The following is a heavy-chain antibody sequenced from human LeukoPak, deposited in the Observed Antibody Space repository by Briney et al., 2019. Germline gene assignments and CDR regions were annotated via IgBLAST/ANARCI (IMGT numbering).Heavy chain of an antibody. V-gene: IGHV3-33*01. J-gene: IGHJ4*02. Sequence: GGSLRLSCAASGFTFSSYGMHWVRQGPGKGLGWGAVIWYDGSNKYYADSVKGRFTISRDNSKNTLYLQMNSLRAEDTAVYYCARDLKGDGYFDYWGQGTLVTVSS. CDR2: IWYDGSNK. D-gene: IGHD2-21*02. CDR1: GFTFSSYG. CDR3: ARDLKGDGYFDY.